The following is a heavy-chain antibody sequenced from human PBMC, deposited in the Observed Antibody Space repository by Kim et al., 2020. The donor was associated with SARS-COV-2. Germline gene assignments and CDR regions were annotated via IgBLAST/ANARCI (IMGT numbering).Heavy chain of an antibody. CDR2: IGTAGDT. D-gene: IGHD3-22*01. Sequence: GGSLRLSCAASGFTFSSYDMHWVRQATGKDLEWVSAIGTAGDTYYPGSVKGRFTISRENAKNSLYLQMNSLRAGDTAVYYCARAHYYDSSGYSEDWYFDLWGRGTLVTVSS. V-gene: IGHV3-13*01. J-gene: IGHJ2*01. CDR1: GFTFSSYD. CDR3: ARAHYYDSSGYSEDWYFDL.